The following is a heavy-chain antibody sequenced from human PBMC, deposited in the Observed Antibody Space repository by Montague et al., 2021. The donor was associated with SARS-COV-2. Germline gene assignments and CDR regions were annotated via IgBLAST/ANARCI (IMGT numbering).Heavy chain of an antibody. CDR1: GFTFSSYD. D-gene: IGHD3-10*01. CDR2: IWYDGSNQ. V-gene: IGHV3-33*08. J-gene: IGHJ6*02. CDR3: AREYSAPRWFGEYNRYGMDV. Sequence: SLRLSCAASGFTFSSYDMHLVRQAPGKGLEWEAVIWYDGSNQYYXNSLKGRFTISRDNSKNALYLQMNSLRAEDTAVYYCAREYSAPRWFGEYNRYGMDVWGQGTTVTVSS.